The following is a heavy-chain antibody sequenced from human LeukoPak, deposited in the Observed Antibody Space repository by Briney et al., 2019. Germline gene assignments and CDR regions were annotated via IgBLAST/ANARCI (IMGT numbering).Heavy chain of an antibody. CDR1: GYTFTSYW. CDR3: ARLPPDARSGYRDY. CDR2: IYPGDSDT. V-gene: IGHV5-51*01. D-gene: IGHD3-3*01. J-gene: IGHJ4*02. Sequence: GESLKISCEGSGYTFTSYWIAWVRQMPGKGLEWMGIIYPGDSDTRYSPSFQGQVTISADKSISTAYLQWSSLKASDTAMYYCARLPPDARSGYRDYWGQGTLVTVSS.